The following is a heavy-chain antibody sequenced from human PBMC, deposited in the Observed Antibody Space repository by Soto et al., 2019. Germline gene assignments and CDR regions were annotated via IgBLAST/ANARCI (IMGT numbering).Heavy chain of an antibody. V-gene: IGHV3-21*01. CDR3: ARDGSGWSRDC. CDR2: SSSSSDYI. D-gene: IGHD6-19*01. Sequence: GGSLRLSCAVSGFTFGFSSMNWVRQAQGTGLGWVSSSSSSSDYIYYADSVKGRVTVSRDNAKNPLYLQMSSLRAEDTAVYYCARDGSGWSRDCWGQGTLVTVSS. CDR1: GFTFGFSS. J-gene: IGHJ4*02.